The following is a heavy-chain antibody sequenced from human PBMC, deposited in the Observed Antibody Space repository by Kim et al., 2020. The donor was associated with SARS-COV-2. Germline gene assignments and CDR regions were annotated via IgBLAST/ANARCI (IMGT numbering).Heavy chain of an antibody. CDR1: GGSISSYH. D-gene: IGHD2-21*02. J-gene: IGHJ4*02. V-gene: IGHV4-59*01. CDR2: INYSGSS. Sequence: SETLSLTCTVSGGSISSYHWSWIRQPPGKGLEWIGHINYSGSSNYSPSLKSRVSILVDTSKNQFSLRLSSVTAADTAVYFCARVSIVYRGDWYYFDWWGQGTLVTVSS. CDR3: ARVSIVYRGDWYYFDW.